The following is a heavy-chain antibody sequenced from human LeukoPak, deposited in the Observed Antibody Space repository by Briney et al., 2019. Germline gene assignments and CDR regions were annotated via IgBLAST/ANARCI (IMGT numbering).Heavy chain of an antibody. CDR3: ANRGHYYDSSGYYYVSYFDY. Sequence: GGSLRLSCAASGFTFSSYDMNWVRQAPGKGLEWVSGISGSGGSTYYADSVKGRFTISRDNSKNTLYLQMNSLRAEDTAVYYCANRGHYYDSSGYYYVSYFDYWGQGTLVTGST. J-gene: IGHJ4*02. CDR2: ISGSGGST. D-gene: IGHD3-22*01. V-gene: IGHV3-23*01. CDR1: GFTFSSYD.